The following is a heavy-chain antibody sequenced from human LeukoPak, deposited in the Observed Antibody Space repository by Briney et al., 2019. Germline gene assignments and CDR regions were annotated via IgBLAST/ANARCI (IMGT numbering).Heavy chain of an antibody. J-gene: IGHJ4*02. CDR2: ISYDVGKK. V-gene: IGHV3-30*04. CDR1: GFTFSSYA. CDR3: AKDDYYDTSGYRD. Sequence: GRSLRLSCAASGFTFSSYAMHWVRQAPGKVLEWVAVISYDVGKKYYADSVKGRFTISRDNSKNTLYLQMNSLRAEDTAVYYCAKDDYYDTSGYRDWGQGTLVTVSS. D-gene: IGHD3-22*01.